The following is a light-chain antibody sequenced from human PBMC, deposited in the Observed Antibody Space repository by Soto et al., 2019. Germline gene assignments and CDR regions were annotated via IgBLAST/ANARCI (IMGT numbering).Light chain of an antibody. CDR3: SSYTISSTLV. J-gene: IGLJ1*01. CDR2: EVS. Sequence: QSALTQPASVSGSPGQSITISCTGTSSDVGGYNYVSWYQQHPGKAPKLMIYEVSDRPSGVSNRFSGSKSGNTASLTISGLQAEDEADYYCSSYTISSTLVFGTGTKATVL. V-gene: IGLV2-14*01. CDR1: SSDVGGYNY.